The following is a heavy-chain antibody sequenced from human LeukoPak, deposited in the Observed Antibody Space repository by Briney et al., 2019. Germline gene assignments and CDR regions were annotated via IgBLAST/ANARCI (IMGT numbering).Heavy chain of an antibody. CDR2: IYPGDSDT. J-gene: IGHJ5*02. Sequence: GESLKISCKGSGYSFTSYWIGWVRQMPGKGLEWMGIIYPGDSDTRYSPSFQGQVTISADKSISTAYLQWSSLKASDTAMYYCARQPFEYSSLNNWFDPWGQGTLVTVSS. CDR1: GYSFTSYW. D-gene: IGHD6-6*01. CDR3: ARQPFEYSSLNNWFDP. V-gene: IGHV5-51*01.